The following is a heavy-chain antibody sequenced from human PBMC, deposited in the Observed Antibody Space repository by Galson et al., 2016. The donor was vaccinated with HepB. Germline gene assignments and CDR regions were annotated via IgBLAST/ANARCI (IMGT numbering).Heavy chain of an antibody. J-gene: IGHJ4*02. V-gene: IGHV3-49*03. CDR1: GFTFGDYA. CDR3: ARTAHGSGRTPTPTSTLDY. CDR2: IRSKAYGGTA. Sequence: SLRLSCAASGFTFGDYAMTWFRQAPGKGPEWVSFIRSKAYGGTAEYAASVRGRFTISRDDSKSIVYLQMNSLKTEDTALYYCARTAHGSGRTPTPTSTLDYWGQGTLVTVAS. D-gene: IGHD3-10*01.